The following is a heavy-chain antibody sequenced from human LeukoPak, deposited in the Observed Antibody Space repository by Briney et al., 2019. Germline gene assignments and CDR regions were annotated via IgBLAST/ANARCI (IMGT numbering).Heavy chain of an antibody. D-gene: IGHD3-3*01. V-gene: IGHV4-59*11. CDR2: IYYSGST. J-gene: IGHJ4*02. CDR1: GGSISSHY. CDR3: ARDDFWSGYYTGFDY. Sequence: SETLSLTCTVSGGSISSHYWSWIRQPPGKGLEWIGYIYYSGSTNYNPSLKSRVTISVDTSKNQFSLKLSSVTAADTAVYYCARDDFWSGYYTGFDYWGQGTLVTVSS.